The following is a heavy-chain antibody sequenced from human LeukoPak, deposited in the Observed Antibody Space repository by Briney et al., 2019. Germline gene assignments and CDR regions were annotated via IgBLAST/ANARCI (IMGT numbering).Heavy chain of an antibody. CDR2: INPKNGGS. CDR1: GFTFSNYP. D-gene: IGHD3-16*01. J-gene: IGHJ5*02. CDR3: ARASFWESPINWFAP. V-gene: IGHV1-2*02. Sequence: GGSLRLSCAASGFTFSNYPMHWVRQAPGQGLEWVGWINPKNGGSNYAQKFQGRVTMTRDRSISTAYMELSRLTSDDTAVYYCARASFWESPINWFAPWGQGTLVTVSS.